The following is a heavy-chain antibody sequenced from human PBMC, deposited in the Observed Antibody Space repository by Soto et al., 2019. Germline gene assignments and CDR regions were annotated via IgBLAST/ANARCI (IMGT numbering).Heavy chain of an antibody. CDR1: GGSFSGYY. V-gene: IGHV4-34*01. CDR3: AYSSSWFYYYYYGMDV. CDR2: INHSGST. D-gene: IGHD6-13*01. J-gene: IGHJ6*02. Sequence: SETLSLTCAVYGGSFSGYYWSWIRQPPGKGLEWIGEINHSGSTNYNPSLKGRVTISVDTSKNQFSLKLSSVTAADTAVYYCAYSSSWFYYYYYGMDVWGQGTTVTVSS.